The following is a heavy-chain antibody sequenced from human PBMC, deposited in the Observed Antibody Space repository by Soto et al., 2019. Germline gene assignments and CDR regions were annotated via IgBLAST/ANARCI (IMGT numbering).Heavy chain of an antibody. D-gene: IGHD2-15*01. CDR1: GFDFSNSW. Sequence: EVQLVESGGGLVQPGGSLRLSCAASGFDFSNSWIHWVRQGPGKGLVWVSHINSDGSGTTYAGSVKGRFTISRDNAKNTVYLQMNSPRAKETAVYYCAKDTAYGMDVWGQGTTVTVSS. CDR3: AKDTAYGMDV. V-gene: IGHV3-74*01. CDR2: INSDGSGT. J-gene: IGHJ6*02.